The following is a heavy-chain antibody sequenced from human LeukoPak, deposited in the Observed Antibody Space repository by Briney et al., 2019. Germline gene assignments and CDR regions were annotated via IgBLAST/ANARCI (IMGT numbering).Heavy chain of an antibody. CDR1: GGSISSSSYY. Sequence: SETLSLTCTVSGGSISSSSYYWGWIRQPPGKGLEWIGSIYYSGSTYYNPSLKSRVTISVDTSKNQFSLKLSSVTAADTAVYYCARHNLLWWTQTPYYFDYRGQGTLVTVSS. CDR3: ARHNLLWWTQTPYYFDY. V-gene: IGHV4-39*01. CDR2: IYYSGST. J-gene: IGHJ4*02. D-gene: IGHD3-10*01.